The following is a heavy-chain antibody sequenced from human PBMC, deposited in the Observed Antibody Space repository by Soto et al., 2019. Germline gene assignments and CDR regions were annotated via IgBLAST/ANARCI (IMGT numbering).Heavy chain of an antibody. Sequence: SETLSLTCAVSGDSMSSSDYYWGWIRQPPGKGLEWIGSIYYSGSTNYNPSLKSRVTISVDTSKNQFSLKLSSVTAADTAVFYCARMVRGVYYYYYYMDVWGKGTTVTVSS. J-gene: IGHJ6*03. CDR3: ARMVRGVYYYYYYMDV. CDR2: IYYSGST. V-gene: IGHV4-39*07. D-gene: IGHD3-10*01. CDR1: GDSMSSSDYY.